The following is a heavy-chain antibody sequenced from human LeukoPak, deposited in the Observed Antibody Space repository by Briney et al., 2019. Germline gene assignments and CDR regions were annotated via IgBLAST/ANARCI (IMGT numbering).Heavy chain of an antibody. D-gene: IGHD6-6*01. J-gene: IGHJ4*02. CDR2: IWYDGSNK. CDR3: ARSRYSSSSEGFDY. V-gene: IGHV3-33*01. Sequence: GGSLRLSCAASGFTFSSYGMHWVRPAPGKGLEWVAVIWYDGSNKYYADSVKGRFTISRDNSKNTLYLQMNSLRAEDTAVYYCARSRYSSSSEGFDYWGQGTLVTVSS. CDR1: GFTFSSYG.